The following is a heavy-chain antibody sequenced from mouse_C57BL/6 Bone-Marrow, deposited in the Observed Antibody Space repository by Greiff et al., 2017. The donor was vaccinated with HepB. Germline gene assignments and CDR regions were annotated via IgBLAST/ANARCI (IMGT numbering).Heavy chain of an antibody. J-gene: IGHJ3*01. CDR3: ARDEEYYGSSPFAY. D-gene: IGHD1-1*01. V-gene: IGHV1-18*01. CDR1: GYTFTDYN. CDR2: INPNNGGT. Sequence: EVQLQESGPELVKPGASVKIPCKASGYTFTDYNMDWVKQSHGKSLEWIGDINPNNGGTIYNQKFKGKATLTVDKSSSTAYMELRSLTSEDTAVYYCARDEEYYGSSPFAYWGQGTLVTVSA.